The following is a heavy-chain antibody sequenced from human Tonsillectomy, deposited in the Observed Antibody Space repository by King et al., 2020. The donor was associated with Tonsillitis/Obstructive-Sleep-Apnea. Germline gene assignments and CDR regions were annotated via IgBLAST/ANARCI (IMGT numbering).Heavy chain of an antibody. J-gene: IGHJ6*03. D-gene: IGHD3-16*01. CDR3: ARMGYYYYYYMDV. CDR2: IYYSGST. V-gene: IGHV4-59*01. CDR1: GGSISSYY. Sequence: QLQESGPGLVKPSETLSLTCTVSGGSISSYYWSWIRQPPGKGLEWIGYIYYSGSTNYNPSLKSRVTISVDTSKNQFSLKLSSVTAADTAVYYCARMGYYYYYYMDVWGKGTTVTVSS.